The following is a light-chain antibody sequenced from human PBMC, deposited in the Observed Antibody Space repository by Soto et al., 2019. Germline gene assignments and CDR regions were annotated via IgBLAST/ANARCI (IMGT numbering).Light chain of an antibody. CDR3: FSFTTTSTHV. CDR1: SSDIGAYDY. CDR2: EVN. Sequence: QSGLTQPASLSGSPGQSITISCTGTSSDIGAYDYVSWFQQHPGKAPKLMISEVNNRPSGVSNRFSGSKYGNTAYLTISGLQVEDEAEHFCFSFTTTSTHVFGTGSKVTVL. V-gene: IGLV2-14*01. J-gene: IGLJ1*01.